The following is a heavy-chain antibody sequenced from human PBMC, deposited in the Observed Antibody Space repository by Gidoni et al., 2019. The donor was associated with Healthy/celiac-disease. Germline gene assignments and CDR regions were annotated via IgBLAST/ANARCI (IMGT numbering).Heavy chain of an antibody. D-gene: IGHD2-2*02. Sequence: QVQLVESGGGVVQPGRALRISCAESGFTFSSYGMHWVRQAPGKGLGWVAVLWYDGSNKYYADSVKGRFTISRDNSKNTLYLQMNSLRAEDTAVYYCARFPVVVVPAAIAYYYYMDVWGKGTTVTVSS. J-gene: IGHJ6*03. CDR1: GFTFSSYG. CDR2: LWYDGSNK. V-gene: IGHV3-33*01. CDR3: ARFPVVVVPAAIAYYYYMDV.